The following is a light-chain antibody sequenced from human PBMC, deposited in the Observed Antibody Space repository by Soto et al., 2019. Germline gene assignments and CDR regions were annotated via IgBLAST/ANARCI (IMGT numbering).Light chain of an antibody. CDR3: QQYNNWWT. Sequence: EVVMTQSPATLSVSPGERATLSCRASESVSSNLAWYQQRPGQAPRLVIYGASTRATGVPARFSGSGSGTEFTLTISSLQSEDFAVYYCQQYNNWWTFGQGTKVDI. CDR1: ESVSSN. CDR2: GAS. V-gene: IGKV3-15*01. J-gene: IGKJ1*01.